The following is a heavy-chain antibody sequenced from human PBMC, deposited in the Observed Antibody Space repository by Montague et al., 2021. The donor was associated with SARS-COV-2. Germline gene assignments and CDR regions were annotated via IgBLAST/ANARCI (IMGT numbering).Heavy chain of an antibody. V-gene: IGHV3-30-3*01. Sequence: SLRLSCAASGFTFSSYAMHWVRQAPGKGLEWVAVISYDGSNKYYADFVKGRFTISRDNSKNTLYLQMNSLRAEDTAVYYCASELADYGDFDYWGQGTLVTVSS. CDR2: ISYDGSNK. CDR1: GFTFSSYA. J-gene: IGHJ4*02. D-gene: IGHD4-17*01. CDR3: ASELADYGDFDY.